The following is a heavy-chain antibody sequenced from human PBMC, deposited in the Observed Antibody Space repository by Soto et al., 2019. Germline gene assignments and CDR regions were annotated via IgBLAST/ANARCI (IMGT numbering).Heavy chain of an antibody. J-gene: IGHJ5*02. CDR3: ARAIAVAGSCWFDP. Sequence: GGSLRLSCGVSGFTVTSNGVSWVRQAPGKGLEWVANIKQDGSEKYYVDSVKGRFTISRDNAKNSLYLQMNSLRAEDTAVYYCARAIAVAGSCWFDPWGQGTLVTVSS. CDR1: GFTVTSNG. V-gene: IGHV3-7*03. CDR2: IKQDGSEK. D-gene: IGHD6-19*01.